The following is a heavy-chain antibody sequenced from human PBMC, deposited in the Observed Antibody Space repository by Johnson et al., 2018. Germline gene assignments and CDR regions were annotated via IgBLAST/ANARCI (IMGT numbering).Heavy chain of an antibody. CDR1: GGTFSSYT. J-gene: IGHJ3*02. Sequence: QVQLVESGAEVKKPGSSVKVSCKASGGTFSSYTISWVRQAPGQGLEWMGRIIPILGIANYAQKFQGRGTITADKSTSTAYMELSSLRSEDTAVYYFARDRLQYYYDSSGYPHYDAFDIWGQGTMVTVSS. D-gene: IGHD3-22*01. V-gene: IGHV1-69*08. CDR3: ARDRLQYYYDSSGYPHYDAFDI. CDR2: IIPILGIA.